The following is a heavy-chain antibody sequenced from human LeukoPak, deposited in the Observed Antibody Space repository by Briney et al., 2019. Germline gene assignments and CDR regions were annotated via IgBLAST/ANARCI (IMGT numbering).Heavy chain of an antibody. D-gene: IGHD2-2*01. CDR2: IFSSGNN. Sequence: PSETLSLTCTVPGGSMSSGTYYWSWIRQPAGKGLEYIGRIFSSGNNNYSPSLKSRITMSTDTSKNQFSLNLSSVTAADSAVCYCASFCASTTCYNDGTNFAFWGQGTLVTVSS. CDR1: GGSMSSGTYY. V-gene: IGHV4-61*02. J-gene: IGHJ4*02. CDR3: ASFCASTTCYNDGTNFAF.